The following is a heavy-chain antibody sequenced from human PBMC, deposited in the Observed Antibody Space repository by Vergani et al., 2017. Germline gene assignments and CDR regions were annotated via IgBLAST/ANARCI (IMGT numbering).Heavy chain of an antibody. Sequence: QVQLQQWGAGLLKPSETLSLTCAVYGGSFSGYYWSWIRQPPGKGLEWIGEINHSGSTNYNPSLKSRVTISVDTSKNQFSLKLSSVTAADTAVYYCARSRSSSWLQHWGQGTLVTVSS. CDR2: INHSGST. V-gene: IGHV4-34*01. CDR3: ARSRSSSWLQH. D-gene: IGHD6-13*01. CDR1: GGSFSGYY. J-gene: IGHJ1*01.